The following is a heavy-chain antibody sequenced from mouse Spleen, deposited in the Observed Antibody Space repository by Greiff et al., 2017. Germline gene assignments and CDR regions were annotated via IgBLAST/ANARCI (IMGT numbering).Heavy chain of an antibody. CDR1: GFTFSSYA. CDR2: ISSGGSYT. Sequence: EVMLVESGGGLVKPGGSLKLSCAASGFTFSSYAMSWVRQTPEKRLEWVATISSGGSYTYYPDSVKGRFTISRDNAKNTLYLQMSSLRSEDTAMYYCARGIYYGSTPYAMDYWGQGTSVTVSS. J-gene: IGHJ4*01. CDR3: ARGIYYGSTPYAMDY. V-gene: IGHV5-9-1*01. D-gene: IGHD1-1*01.